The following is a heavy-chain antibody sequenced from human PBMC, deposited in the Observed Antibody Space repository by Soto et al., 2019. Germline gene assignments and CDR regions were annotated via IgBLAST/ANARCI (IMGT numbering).Heavy chain of an antibody. V-gene: IGHV1-18*01. D-gene: IGHD3-10*01. CDR2: ISAYNGNT. CDR1: GYTFTNYG. CDR3: AGDNKSPLPPFRGDY. J-gene: IGHJ4*02. Sequence: QVQLVQSGAEVKKPGASVKVSCKASGYTFTNYGMSWVRQAPGQGLEWMGWISAYNGNTNYAEKLQGRVTMTTDTSTSTAYMELRNLRSDDTAVYYCAGDNKSPLPPFRGDYWGQGTLVTVSS.